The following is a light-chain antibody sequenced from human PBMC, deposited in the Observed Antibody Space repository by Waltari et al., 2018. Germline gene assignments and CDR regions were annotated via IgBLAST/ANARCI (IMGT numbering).Light chain of an antibody. J-gene: IGKJ2*01. CDR2: SAS. Sequence: ETVMTQSPATLSMSPGDRATLSCRASQNVNTQFGWYQQEPGQAPRLLLYSASIRAPGIPARFSASGSGTEFTLTITSLQPEDFAVYYCQQYNTWSYTFGQGTKLEIK. CDR1: QNVNTQ. V-gene: IGKV3-15*01. CDR3: QQYNTWSYT.